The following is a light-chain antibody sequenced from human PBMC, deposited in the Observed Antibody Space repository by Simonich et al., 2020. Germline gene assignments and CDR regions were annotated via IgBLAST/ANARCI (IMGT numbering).Light chain of an antibody. CDR3: QQRSNWPPIT. Sequence: EIVLTQSPATLSFSPGERAPLSCRASQSVSSYLAWYQQKPGQAPRLLIYDASNRATGIPARCSGSGSGTDFTLTISSLEPEDFAVYYCQQRSNWPPITFGQGTRLEIK. CDR2: DAS. CDR1: QSVSSY. J-gene: IGKJ5*01. V-gene: IGKV3-11*01.